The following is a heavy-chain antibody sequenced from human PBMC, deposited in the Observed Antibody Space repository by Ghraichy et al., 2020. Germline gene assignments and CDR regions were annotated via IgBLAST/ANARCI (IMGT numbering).Heavy chain of an antibody. D-gene: IGHD2-15*01. CDR1: GGSFSGYY. CDR2: INHSGST. V-gene: IGHV4-34*01. J-gene: IGHJ5*02. Sequence: LRLSCAVYGGSFSGYYWSWIRQPPGKGLEWIGEINHSGSTNYNPSLKSRVTISVDTSKNQFSLKLGSVTAADTAVYYCARGRGWGYCSGGSCYFTSNWFDPWGQGTLVTVSS. CDR3: ARGRGWGYCSGGSCYFTSNWFDP.